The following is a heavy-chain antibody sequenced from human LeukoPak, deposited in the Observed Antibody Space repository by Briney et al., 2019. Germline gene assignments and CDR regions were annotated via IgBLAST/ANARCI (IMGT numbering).Heavy chain of an antibody. V-gene: IGHV3-23*01. CDR3: AKGYHDYVWGSYYFDY. D-gene: IGHD3-16*01. CDR1: GFTFSSYA. Sequence: QPGGSLRLSCAASGFTFSSYAMSWVRPAPGKGLEWVSAISGSGGSTYYADSVKGRFTISRDNSRDTLYLQLNSLRAEDTAVYYCAKGYHDYVWGSYYFDYWGQGTLVTVSS. J-gene: IGHJ4*02. CDR2: ISGSGGST.